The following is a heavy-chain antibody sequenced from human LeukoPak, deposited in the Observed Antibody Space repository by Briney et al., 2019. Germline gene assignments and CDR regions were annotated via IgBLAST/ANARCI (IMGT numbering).Heavy chain of an antibody. CDR1: GFTFSSYS. Sequence: PGGSLRLSCAASGFTFSSYSMNWVRQAPGKGLEWVSSISSSSSYIYYADPVKGRFTISRDNAKNSLYLQMNSLRAEDTAVYYCSMTAIAVARVRYDYWGQGTLVTVSS. D-gene: IGHD6-19*01. CDR2: ISSSSSYI. CDR3: SMTAIAVARVRYDY. J-gene: IGHJ4*02. V-gene: IGHV3-21*01.